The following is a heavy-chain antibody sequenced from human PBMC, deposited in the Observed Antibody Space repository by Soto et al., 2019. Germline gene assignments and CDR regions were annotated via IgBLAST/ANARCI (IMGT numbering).Heavy chain of an antibody. CDR2: INPNSGGT. V-gene: IGHV1-2*02. CDR3: ERDSSGNYVILTGYLNGFDY. D-gene: IGHD3-9*01. Sequence: QVQLVQSGAEVKKPGASVKVSCKASGYTFTGYYMHWVRQAPGQGLEWMGWINPNSGGTNYAQKFQGRVTMTRDTSVSTAYMERSRLRSDDTAVYYCERDSSGNYVILTGYLNGFDYLGQGTLVTVSS. J-gene: IGHJ4*02. CDR1: GYTFTGYY.